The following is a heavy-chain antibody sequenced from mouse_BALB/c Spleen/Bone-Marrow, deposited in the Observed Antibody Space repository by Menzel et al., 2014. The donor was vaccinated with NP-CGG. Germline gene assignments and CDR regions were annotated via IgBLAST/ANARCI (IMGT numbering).Heavy chain of an antibody. V-gene: IGHV14-3*02. CDR1: GFNIKDTY. D-gene: IGHD2-14*01. J-gene: IGHJ2*01. CDR3: ARYRLGTYFDF. CDR2: IDPANGNA. Sequence: DVKLVESGAELVKPGASVKLSCTASGFNIKDTYMHWVKQRPEQCLEWIVRIDPANGNAKYDPKFQGKATITADPSSNTAYLQLSSLTSEDTAVYYCARYRLGTYFDFWGQGTPLTVSS.